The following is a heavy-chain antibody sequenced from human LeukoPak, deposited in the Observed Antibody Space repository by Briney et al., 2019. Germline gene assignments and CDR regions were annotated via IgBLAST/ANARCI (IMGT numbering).Heavy chain of an antibody. Sequence: SETLSLTCAVYGGSFSGYYWSWIRQPPGKGLEWIGEINHSGSTNYNPSLKSRVTISVDTSKNQFSLKLSSVTAADTAVYYCARCPGYSSSWYFDYWGQGTLVTVSS. J-gene: IGHJ4*02. CDR3: ARCPGYSSSWYFDY. V-gene: IGHV4-34*01. CDR1: GGSFSGYY. D-gene: IGHD6-13*01. CDR2: INHSGST.